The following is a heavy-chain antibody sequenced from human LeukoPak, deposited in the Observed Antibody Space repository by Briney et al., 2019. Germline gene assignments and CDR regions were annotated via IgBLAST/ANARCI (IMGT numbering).Heavy chain of an antibody. D-gene: IGHD2-2*01. CDR3: AKGGYCSSTSCYE. J-gene: IGHJ4*02. Sequence: GGSLRLSCAASGLTFSDHHIDWVRQAPGKGLEWVGLCRNKVYSYTTEYAASVKGRFTASRDGSGNSVYLQMNSLRAEDTAVYYCAKGGYCSSTSCYEWGQGTLVTVSS. CDR2: CRNKVYSYTT. V-gene: IGHV3-72*01. CDR1: GLTFSDHH.